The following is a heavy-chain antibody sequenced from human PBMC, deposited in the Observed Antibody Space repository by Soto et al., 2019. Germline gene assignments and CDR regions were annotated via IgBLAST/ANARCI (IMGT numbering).Heavy chain of an antibody. CDR3: ARRYSGYDAIDY. CDR1: GYTFTGYY. Sequence: GSVKVSCKASGYTFTGYYMHWVRQAPGQGLEWMGWINPNSGGTNYAQKFQGRVTMTRDTSISTAYMELSRLRSDDTAVYYCARRYSGYDAIDYWGQGTLVTVSS. V-gene: IGHV1-2*02. CDR2: INPNSGGT. D-gene: IGHD5-12*01. J-gene: IGHJ4*02.